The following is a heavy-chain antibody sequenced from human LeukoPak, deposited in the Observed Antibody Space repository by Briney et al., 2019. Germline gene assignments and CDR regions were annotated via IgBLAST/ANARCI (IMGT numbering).Heavy chain of an antibody. D-gene: IGHD2/OR15-2a*01. Sequence: PSETLSLTCAVSGYSISSGYYWCWSRPPPGKGVEWIWIMYHSGSTYYKPSLKSRVTISVDTSKNQISLKLSSVTAADTAMYYCARYVYGFDPWGQGTLVTVSS. CDR1: GYSISSGYY. J-gene: IGHJ5*02. CDR3: ARYVYGFDP. V-gene: IGHV4-38-2*01. CDR2: MYHSGST.